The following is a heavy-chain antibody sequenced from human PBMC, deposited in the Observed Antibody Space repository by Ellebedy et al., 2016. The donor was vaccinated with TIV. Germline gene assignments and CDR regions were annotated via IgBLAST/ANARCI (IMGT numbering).Heavy chain of an antibody. D-gene: IGHD3-10*01. CDR2: IDSSGNT. CDR3: AAVKGRTWPHWYFAL. CDR1: GFTFSTYD. V-gene: IGHV3-13*01. J-gene: IGHJ2*01. Sequence: GESLKISCAASGFTFSTYDMHWVRQAAGKGLEWVSLIDSSGNTYYAGSVKGRFTISRENDKNSLYLQMNSLRDGDTAVYYCAAVKGRTWPHWYFALWGRGTQVTVSS.